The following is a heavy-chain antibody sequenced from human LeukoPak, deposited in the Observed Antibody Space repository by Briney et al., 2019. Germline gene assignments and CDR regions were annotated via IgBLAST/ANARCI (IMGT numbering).Heavy chain of an antibody. CDR3: ARGRYRHYYGSGSPPNDAFDI. CDR2: INHSGST. CDR1: GGSFSGYY. D-gene: IGHD3-10*01. J-gene: IGHJ3*02. Sequence: PSETLSLTCAVYGGSFSGYYWSWIRQPPGKGLEWIGEINHSGSTNYNPSLKSRVTISVDTSKNQFSLKLGSVTAADTAVYYCARGRYRHYYGSGSPPNDAFDIWGQGTMVTVSS. V-gene: IGHV4-34*01.